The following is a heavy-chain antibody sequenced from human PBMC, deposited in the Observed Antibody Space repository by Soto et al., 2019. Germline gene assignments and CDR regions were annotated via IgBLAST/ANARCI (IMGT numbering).Heavy chain of an antibody. Sequence: QGLLVESGGGVVQPGGSLRLSCAASGLNFSNNGMHWVRQAPGKGLEWLALIFWDGSEEYYADSVKGRFTISRDNSKSTLFLQMDSLRADDTAVYYWASQSLNRPMDVWGQGTAVTVSS. CDR3: ASQSLNRPMDV. V-gene: IGHV3-33*01. CDR2: IFWDGSEE. J-gene: IGHJ6*02. CDR1: GLNFSNNG.